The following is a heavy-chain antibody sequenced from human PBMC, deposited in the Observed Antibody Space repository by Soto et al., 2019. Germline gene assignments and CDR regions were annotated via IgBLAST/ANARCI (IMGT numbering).Heavy chain of an antibody. V-gene: IGHV1-18*04. CDR1: GYIFSRYG. CDR3: AREAAAERNYYGLDV. Sequence: QVQLVQSGPEVRKPGASVKVSCKASGYIFSRYGTSWVRQAPGQGLEWMAWISGYNGNTKFGERVQGRVNVTTDTSTSTAYMELRSLRSDDTAVYYCAREAAAERNYYGLDVWGQGTTVIVSS. D-gene: IGHD6-13*01. CDR2: ISGYNGNT. J-gene: IGHJ6*02.